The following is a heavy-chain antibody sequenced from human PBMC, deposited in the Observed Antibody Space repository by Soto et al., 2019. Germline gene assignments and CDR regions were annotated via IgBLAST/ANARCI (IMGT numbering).Heavy chain of an antibody. V-gene: IGHV4-34*01. Sequence: ASETLSLTCAVYGGSFSGYDWSWIRPPPGKGLEWIGEINHSGSTNYNPSLKSRVTISVDTSKNQFSLKLSSVTAADTAVYYCARGVEHIVVVTAILPTYMDVWGQGTTVTVSS. D-gene: IGHD2-21*02. CDR3: ARGVEHIVVVTAILPTYMDV. J-gene: IGHJ6*02. CDR1: GGSFSGYD. CDR2: INHSGST.